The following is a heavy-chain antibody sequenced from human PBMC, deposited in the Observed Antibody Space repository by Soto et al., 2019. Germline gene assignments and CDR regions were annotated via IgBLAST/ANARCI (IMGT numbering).Heavy chain of an antibody. D-gene: IGHD6-13*01. V-gene: IGHV3-9*01. Sequence: EVQLVESGGGLVQPGRSLRLSCAASGFTFDDYAMHWVRQAPGKGLEWVSGISWNSGSIGYADSVKGRFTISRDNAKNSLDLQMHSLRAEDTAWYYGAKDIGPYGQQTYYYCMDVWGQGTTVTVSS. J-gene: IGHJ6*02. CDR1: GFTFDDYA. CDR3: AKDIGPYGQQTYYYCMDV. CDR2: ISWNSGSI.